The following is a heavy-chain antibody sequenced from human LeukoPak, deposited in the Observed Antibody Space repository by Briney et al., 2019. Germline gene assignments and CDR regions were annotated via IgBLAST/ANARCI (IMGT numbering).Heavy chain of an antibody. V-gene: IGHV4-59*01. CDR1: GGSISSYY. CDR3: ATWRLGQQSFDY. D-gene: IGHD6-13*01. CDR2: VHYSGDT. Sequence: SETLSLTCTVSGGSISSYYWSWIRQPPGKGLEWIGYVHYSGDTNYNPSLKSRVTISLDTSNNHFSLKLSSVTAADTAVYYCATWRLGQQSFDYWGQGTLVTISS. J-gene: IGHJ4*02.